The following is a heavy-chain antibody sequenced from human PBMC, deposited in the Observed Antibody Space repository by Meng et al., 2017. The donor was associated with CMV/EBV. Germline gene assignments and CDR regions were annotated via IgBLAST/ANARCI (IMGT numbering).Heavy chain of an antibody. CDR1: GYAFSSYG. Sequence: QVQLVQLGAGVKKPGASVTVSCKSSGYAFSSYGYSWVRQGSGQGLEWMGWISGYNGQTKYAQKFKGRVTMTTDTPTSTAYMEMRSLRSDDTAAYYCARAPIFSGGDCSHWGQGTLVTVSS. J-gene: IGHJ4*02. CDR3: ARAPIFSGGDCSH. V-gene: IGHV1-18*01. D-gene: IGHD2-21*02. CDR2: ISGYNGQT.